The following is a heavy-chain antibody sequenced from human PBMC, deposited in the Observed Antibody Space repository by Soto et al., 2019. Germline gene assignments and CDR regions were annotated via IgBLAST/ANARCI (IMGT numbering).Heavy chain of an antibody. Sequence: GGSLRLSCAASGFTFSSYSMNWVRQAPGKGLEWVSYISSSSTTMYYADSVKGRFTISRDNSKNTLYLQMNSLRAEDTAVYYCARERYYYGSGSYLGRIRYNWFDPWGQGTLVTVSS. J-gene: IGHJ5*02. CDR2: ISSSSTTM. D-gene: IGHD3-10*01. V-gene: IGHV3-48*01. CDR1: GFTFSSYS. CDR3: ARERYYYGSGSYLGRIRYNWFDP.